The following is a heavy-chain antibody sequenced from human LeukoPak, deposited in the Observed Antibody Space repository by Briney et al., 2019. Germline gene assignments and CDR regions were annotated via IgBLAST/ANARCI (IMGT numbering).Heavy chain of an antibody. CDR2: INPNSGGT. V-gene: IGHV1-2*02. CDR1: GYTLTDYY. CDR3: ARGVVVVITTGGAFDI. Sequence: ASVQVSCKASGYTLTDYYIHWVRQAPGQGLEWMGWINPNSGGTNYAQKFQGRVTMTRDTSISTAYMELSRLRSDDTAVYYCARGVVVVITTGGAFDIWGQGTMVTVSS. D-gene: IGHD3-22*01. J-gene: IGHJ3*02.